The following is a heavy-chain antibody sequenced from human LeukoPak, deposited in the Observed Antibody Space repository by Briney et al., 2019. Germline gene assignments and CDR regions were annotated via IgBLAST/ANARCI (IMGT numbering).Heavy chain of an antibody. CDR1: GFTFSSYA. J-gene: IGHJ4*02. Sequence: PGRSLRLSCAASGFTFSSYAMHWVRQAPGKGLEWVAVISYDGSNKYYADSVKGRFTISRDNSKNTLYLQMNSLRAEDTAVYYCAKPHGVGYLGQGTLVTVSS. CDR3: AKPHGVGY. V-gene: IGHV3-30-3*02. D-gene: IGHD4-17*01. CDR2: ISYDGSNK.